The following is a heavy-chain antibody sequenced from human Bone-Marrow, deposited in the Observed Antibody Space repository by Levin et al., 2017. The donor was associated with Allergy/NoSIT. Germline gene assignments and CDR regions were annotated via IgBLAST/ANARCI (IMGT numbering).Heavy chain of an antibody. D-gene: IGHD6-19*01. CDR1: GYTFNRHG. J-gene: IGHJ4*02. CDR2: VNTGNGQT. V-gene: IGHV1-3*04. CDR3: ATEEQTWLSRYFAS. Sequence: ASVKVSCKAYGYTFNRHGMHWVRQAPGQRLQWMGWVNTGNGQTKYSQKFQGRVTFTRDTSATTVYMELTSLTSEDTAVYYCATEEQTWLSRYFASWGQGTLVAVSS.